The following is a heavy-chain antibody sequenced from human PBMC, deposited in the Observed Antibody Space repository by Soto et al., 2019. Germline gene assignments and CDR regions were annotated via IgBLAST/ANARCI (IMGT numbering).Heavy chain of an antibody. J-gene: IGHJ4*02. CDR1: GGSVSSVTSY. Sequence: PSETLSLTCTVSGGSVSSVTSYWRWVRQPPGKGLEWIAYIYYTGTTNYNPSLRGRVAISLDTSKNQFSLQLSSVTAADTAIYYCAKGGGFDPLDYWGKGTQVTVSS. CDR3: AKGGGFDPLDY. V-gene: IGHV4-61*01. CDR2: IYYTGTT. D-gene: IGHD5-12*01.